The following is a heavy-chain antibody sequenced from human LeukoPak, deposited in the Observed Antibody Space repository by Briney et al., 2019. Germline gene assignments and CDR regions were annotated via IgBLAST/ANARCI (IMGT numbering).Heavy chain of an antibody. CDR3: ARDPHPTVAYFDY. CDR2: INPNSGGT. Sequence: ASVKVSCKASGYTFTGYYMHWVRQAPGQGLEWMGWINPNSGGTNYAQKFQGRVTMTRDTSISTAYIELSRLRSDDTAVYYCARDPHPTVAYFDYWGQGTLVTVSS. CDR1: GYTFTGYY. V-gene: IGHV1-2*02. D-gene: IGHD2-15*01. J-gene: IGHJ4*02.